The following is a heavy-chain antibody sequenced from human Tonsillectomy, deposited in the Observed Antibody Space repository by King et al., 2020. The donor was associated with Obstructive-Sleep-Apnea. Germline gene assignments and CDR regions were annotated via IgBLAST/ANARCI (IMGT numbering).Heavy chain of an antibody. CDR3: ARRLITMVRGVSYGMDV. Sequence: QLQESGPGLVKPSETLSLTCTVSGGSISSSSYYWGWIRQPPGKGLEWIGSIYYSGSTYYNPSLKSRVTISVDTSKNQFSLKLSSVTAADTAVYYCARRLITMVRGVSYGMDVWGQGTTVTVSS. CDR1: GGSISSSSYY. J-gene: IGHJ6*02. D-gene: IGHD3-10*01. V-gene: IGHV4-39*07. CDR2: IYYSGST.